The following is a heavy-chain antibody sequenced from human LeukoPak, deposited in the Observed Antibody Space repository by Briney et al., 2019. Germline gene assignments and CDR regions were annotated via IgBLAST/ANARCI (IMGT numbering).Heavy chain of an antibody. Sequence: PGGSLRLSCTVSGFTVSSNSMSWVRQAPGKGLEWVSFIYSDNTHYSDSVKGRFTIPRDNSKNTLYLQMNSLRAEDTAVYYCARRAGAYSHPYDYWGQGTLVTVS. D-gene: IGHD4/OR15-4a*01. J-gene: IGHJ4*02. CDR2: IYSDNT. CDR1: GFTVSSNS. CDR3: ARRAGAYSHPYDY. V-gene: IGHV3-53*01.